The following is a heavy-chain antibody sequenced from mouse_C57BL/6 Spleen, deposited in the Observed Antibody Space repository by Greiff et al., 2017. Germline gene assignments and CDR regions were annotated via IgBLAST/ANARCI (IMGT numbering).Heavy chain of an antibody. V-gene: IGHV14-4*01. CDR2: IDPENGDT. CDR3: TTYSNYFY. D-gene: IGHD2-5*01. CDR1: GFTITDDY. J-gene: IGHJ2*01. Sequence: EVQLQQSGAELVRPGASVKLSCTASGFTITDDYMHWVQQRPGQGLEWIGWIDPENGDTEYASKFQGKATITAETSSNTAYLHLSSLTSEDTAVYYCTTYSNYFYWGQGTTLTVSS.